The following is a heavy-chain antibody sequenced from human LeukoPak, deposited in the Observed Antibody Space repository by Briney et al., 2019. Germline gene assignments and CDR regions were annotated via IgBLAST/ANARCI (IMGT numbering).Heavy chain of an antibody. Sequence: ASVKVTCKASGYTFTVYAMHWVLQAPGQGPEYMGWIDTNTGNPTYAQGFTGRFVFSLDTSVSTAYLQISSLKAEDTAVYYCVAFDYGDYWGQGTLVTVSS. J-gene: IGHJ4*01. D-gene: IGHD3-3*01. CDR2: IDTNTGNP. CDR1: GYTFTVYA. V-gene: IGHV7-4-1*02. CDR3: VAFDYGDY.